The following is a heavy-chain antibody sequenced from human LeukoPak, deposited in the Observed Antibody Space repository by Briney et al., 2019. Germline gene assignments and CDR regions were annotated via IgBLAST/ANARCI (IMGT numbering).Heavy chain of an antibody. Sequence: PSQTLSLTCAVSGGSISSGGYSWSWIRQPPGKGLEWIGYIYHSGSTYYSPSLRSRVSISVDTSKNQFSLRLRSVTAADTAVYYCGRDTHLESWGQGILVTVFS. CDR3: GRDTHLES. CDR1: GGSISSGGYS. J-gene: IGHJ4*02. CDR2: IYHSGST. V-gene: IGHV4-30-2*01.